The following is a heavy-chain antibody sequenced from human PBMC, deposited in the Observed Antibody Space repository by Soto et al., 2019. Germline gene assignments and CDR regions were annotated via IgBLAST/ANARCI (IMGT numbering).Heavy chain of an antibody. Sequence: PSETLSLTCNVSGVSISSTSYNWGWIRQPPGKGLEWIGTLDYSGTAHYNPSLKSRINISADPSKNQVSLTLTSVTAEDTAVYYCAKGLIIAVAAYLEYWGQGTLVTVSS. CDR1: GVSISSTSYN. CDR2: LDYSGTA. J-gene: IGHJ4*02. D-gene: IGHD6-19*01. V-gene: IGHV4-39*07. CDR3: AKGLIIAVAAYLEY.